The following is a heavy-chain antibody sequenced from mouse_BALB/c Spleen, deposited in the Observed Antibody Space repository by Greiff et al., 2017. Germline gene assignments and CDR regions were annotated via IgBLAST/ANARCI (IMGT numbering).Heavy chain of an antibody. CDR2: IWGDGST. Sequence: QVQLKESGPGLVAPSQSLSITCTVSGFSLTGYGVNWVRQPPGKGLEWLGMIWGDGSTDYNSALKSRLSISKDNSKSQVFLKMNSLQTDDTARYYCARYDYTYAMDYWGQGTSVTVSS. V-gene: IGHV2-6-7*01. CDR1: GFSLTGYG. D-gene: IGHD2-4*01. J-gene: IGHJ4*01. CDR3: ARYDYTYAMDY.